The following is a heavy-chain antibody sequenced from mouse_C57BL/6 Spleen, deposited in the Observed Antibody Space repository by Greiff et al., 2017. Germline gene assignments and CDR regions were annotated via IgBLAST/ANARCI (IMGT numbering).Heavy chain of an antibody. CDR3: ARDLNWDRFAY. V-gene: IGHV3-6*01. Sequence: EVKVEESGPGLVKPSQSLSLTCSVTGYSITSGYYWNWIRQFPGNKLEWMGYISYDGSNNYNPSLKNRISITRDTSKNQFFLKLNSVTTEDTATYYCARDLNWDRFAYWGQGTLVTVSA. D-gene: IGHD4-1*01. CDR1: GYSITSGYY. J-gene: IGHJ3*01. CDR2: ISYDGSN.